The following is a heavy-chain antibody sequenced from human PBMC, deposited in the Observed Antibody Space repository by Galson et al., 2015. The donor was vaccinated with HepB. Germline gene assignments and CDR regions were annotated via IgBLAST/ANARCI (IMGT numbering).Heavy chain of an antibody. Sequence: SLRLSCAASGFTFSSYGMHWVRQAPGKGLEWVAAIWYDGSNKYYADSVKGRFTISRDNSKNTLYLQMNSLRAEDTAVYYCARDEENNDYGSGSYLFYWGQGTLVTVSS. CDR1: GFTFSSYG. V-gene: IGHV3-33*01. CDR2: IWYDGSNK. CDR3: ARDEENNDYGSGSYLFY. J-gene: IGHJ4*02. D-gene: IGHD3-10*01.